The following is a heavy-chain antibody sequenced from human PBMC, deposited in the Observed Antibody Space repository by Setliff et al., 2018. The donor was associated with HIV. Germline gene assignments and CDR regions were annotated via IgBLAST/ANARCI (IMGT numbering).Heavy chain of an antibody. CDR2: ISSDGSTT. V-gene: IGHV3-74*03. CDR3: TKDRGSIADY. CDR1: GSIFSISY. D-gene: IGHD6-13*01. J-gene: IGHJ4*02. Sequence: GGSLRLSCAATGSIFSISYMHWVRQAPGRGLEWVSLISSDGSTTTYADSVKGRFTISRDNTENTLYLQMNSLRAEDTAIYYCTKDRGSIADYWGQGTLVTV.